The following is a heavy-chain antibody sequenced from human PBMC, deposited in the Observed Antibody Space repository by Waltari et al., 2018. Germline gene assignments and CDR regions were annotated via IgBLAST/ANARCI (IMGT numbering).Heavy chain of an antibody. CDR3: ARGYHRSAWIVDY. J-gene: IGHJ4*02. D-gene: IGHD1-1*01. CDR2: INADDGNT. V-gene: IGHV1-3*01. Sequence: QVQLVQSGAEVKKPGASVKVSCRASGYTFSNYAMHWLRQAPRQRPEWMGWINADDGNTKYSQHIQGRVTITRDTSASTTYLELSSVSSEDTAVYYCARGYHRSAWIVDYWGQGTLVTVSS. CDR1: GYTFSNYA.